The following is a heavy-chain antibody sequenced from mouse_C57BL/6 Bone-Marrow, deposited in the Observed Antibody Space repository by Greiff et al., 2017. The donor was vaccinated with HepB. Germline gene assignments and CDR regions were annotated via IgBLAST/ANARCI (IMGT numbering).Heavy chain of an antibody. Sequence: DVKLVESGGGLVQPGESLKLSCESNEYEFPSHDMSWVRKTPEKRLELVAAINSDGGSTYYPDTMERRFIISRDNTKKTLYLQMSSLRSEDTALYYCARHDYDGGGYAMDYWGQGTSVTVSS. J-gene: IGHJ4*01. CDR3: ARHDYDGGGYAMDY. D-gene: IGHD2-4*01. CDR1: EYEFPSHD. CDR2: INSDGGST. V-gene: IGHV5-2*01.